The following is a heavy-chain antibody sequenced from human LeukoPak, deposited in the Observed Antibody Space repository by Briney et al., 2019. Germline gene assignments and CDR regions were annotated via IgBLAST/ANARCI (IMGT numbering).Heavy chain of an antibody. V-gene: IGHV3-15*01. J-gene: IGHJ4*02. CDR2: IKSKGGGETT. CDR1: GFGFTAAW. D-gene: IGHD3-3*01. Sequence: GSLRLSCAASGFGFTAAWMSWVRQAPGKGPEWVGRIKSKGGGETTDYAAPVKGRFTISRDDSKDTLYLQIDGLKTEATAVYYCAWQTKFDFWRMDYWGLGTLVTVSS. CDR3: AWQTKFDFWRMDY.